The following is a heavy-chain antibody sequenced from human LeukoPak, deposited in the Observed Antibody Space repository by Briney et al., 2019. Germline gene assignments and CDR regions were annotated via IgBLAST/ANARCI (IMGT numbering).Heavy chain of an antibody. D-gene: IGHD2-15*01. CDR3: ARGGRSYFDY. Sequence: SETLSLTCTVSGGSISSSSYYWGWIRQPPGKGLEWIGSIYHSGSTYYNPSLKSRVTISVDTSKNQFSLKLSSVTAADTAVYYCARGGRSYFDYWGQGTLVTVSS. V-gene: IGHV4-39*07. CDR2: IYHSGST. J-gene: IGHJ4*02. CDR1: GGSISSSSYY.